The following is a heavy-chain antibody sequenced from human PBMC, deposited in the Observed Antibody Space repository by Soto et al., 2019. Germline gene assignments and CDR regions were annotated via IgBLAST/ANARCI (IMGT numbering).Heavy chain of an antibody. D-gene: IGHD3-10*01. Sequence: RASVKVSCKASGGTFSSYAISWVRQAPGQGLEWMGGIIPIFGTANYAQKFQGRVTITADESTSTAYMELSSLRSEDTAVYYCARVMVRGPYGMDVWGQGTTVTVSS. V-gene: IGHV1-69*13. CDR3: ARVMVRGPYGMDV. CDR1: GGTFSSYA. J-gene: IGHJ6*02. CDR2: IIPIFGTA.